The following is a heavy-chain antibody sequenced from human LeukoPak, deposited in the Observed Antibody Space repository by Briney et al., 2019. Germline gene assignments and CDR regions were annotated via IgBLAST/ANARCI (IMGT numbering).Heavy chain of an antibody. CDR1: GFTFSSYG. J-gene: IGHJ4*02. V-gene: IGHV3-48*04. D-gene: IGHD5-18*01. CDR2: ISSSGSTI. CDR3: ARLYISWYTAHDYYFDY. Sequence: PTGGSLRLSCAASGFTFSSYGMHWVRQAPGKGLEWVSYISSSGSTIYYAESVKGRFTISRDNAKNSLYLQIYSLGAEDTAVYYCARLYISWYTAHDYYFDYWGQGTLVTVSS.